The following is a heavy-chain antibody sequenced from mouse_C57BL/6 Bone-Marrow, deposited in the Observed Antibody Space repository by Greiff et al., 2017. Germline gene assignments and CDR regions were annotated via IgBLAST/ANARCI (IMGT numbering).Heavy chain of an antibody. Sequence: VQLQQPGAELARPGASVKLSCKASGYTFTSYGIRWVKQRTGQGLEWIGEIDPTSGNTYYNEKFKGKATLTADKSSSTAYMELRSLTSEDSGVYFGAREAVVDWEMDVGGTGTTVTVSS. J-gene: IGHJ1*03. CDR1: GYTFTSYG. CDR2: IDPTSGNT. CDR3: AREAVVDWEMDV. V-gene: IGHV1-81*01. D-gene: IGHD1-1*01.